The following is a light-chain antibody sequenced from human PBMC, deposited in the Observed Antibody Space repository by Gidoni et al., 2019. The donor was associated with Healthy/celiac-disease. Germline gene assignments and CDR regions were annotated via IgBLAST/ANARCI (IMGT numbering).Light chain of an antibody. Sequence: ATRITQSPSSLSASTGDRVTITCRASQGISSYLAWYQQKPGKAPKLLIYAASTLQSGVPSRLSGSGSGTDFTLTISCLQSEDFATYYCQQYYSYPYTFGQGTKLESK. CDR2: AAS. V-gene: IGKV1-8*01. J-gene: IGKJ2*01. CDR1: QGISSY. CDR3: QQYYSYPYT.